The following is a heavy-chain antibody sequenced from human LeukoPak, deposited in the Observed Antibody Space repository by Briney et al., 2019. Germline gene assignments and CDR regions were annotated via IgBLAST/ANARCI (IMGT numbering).Heavy chain of an antibody. V-gene: IGHV4-59*08. J-gene: IGHJ3*02. CDR1: GGSISTYY. D-gene: IGHD5-12*01. CDR2: IYYSGST. Sequence: SETLSLTCAVSGGSISTYYWSWIRQPPGKGLEWIGYIYYSGSTNYKPSIKSRVSISVEPAKNQFSLKMSSVTAADTAVYYCARQRGSYGGYDHDAFNIWGQGTMVTVSS. CDR3: ARQRGSYGGYDHDAFNI.